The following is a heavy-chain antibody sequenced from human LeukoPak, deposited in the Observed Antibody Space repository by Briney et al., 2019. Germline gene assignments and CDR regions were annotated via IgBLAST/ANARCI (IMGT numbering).Heavy chain of an antibody. CDR2: INDNGRRT. J-gene: IGHJ4*02. D-gene: IGHD1-26*01. V-gene: IGHV3-64D*09. CDR1: GFTFSRYA. Sequence: GGSLRLSCSASGFTFSRYAMHWVRQAPGKGLEYVSGINDNGRRTHYGDSVKGRSSISRDDSKNTLHLQMATLRAEDTALYYCVKDVGGSYAFDYWGQGILVTVAS. CDR3: VKDVGGSYAFDY.